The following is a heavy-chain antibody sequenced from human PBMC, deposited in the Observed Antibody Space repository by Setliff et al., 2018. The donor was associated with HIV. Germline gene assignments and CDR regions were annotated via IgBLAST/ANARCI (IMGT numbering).Heavy chain of an antibody. CDR3: ARGYDYLYYGMDV. V-gene: IGHV1-46*01. J-gene: IGHJ6*02. CDR2: INPSGGRT. Sequence: ASVKVSCKASGYTFTSYYMHWVRQAPGQGLEWMGIINPSGGRTSYAQRFQGRVTITADESTGTAYMELSSLRSEDTAVYYCARGYDYLYYGMDVWGQGTTVTVSS. CDR1: GYTFTSYY. D-gene: IGHD1-1*01.